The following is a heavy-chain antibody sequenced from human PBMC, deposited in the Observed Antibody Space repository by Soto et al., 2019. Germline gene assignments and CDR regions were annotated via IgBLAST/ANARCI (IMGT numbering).Heavy chain of an antibody. J-gene: IGHJ4*02. CDR3: VKDGAGNFDL. CDR1: GFTFDDYT. CDR2: ISSDGRSR. V-gene: IGHV3-43*01. Sequence: EVRLVESGGVVVQPGGSLRLSCAASGFTFDDYTLHWVRQVPGKGLEWVCLISSDGRSRYYTDSVKGRFTISRDNSKNSLSLQMNSLRTEDTALYYCVKDGAGNFDLWGQGTLVTVSS.